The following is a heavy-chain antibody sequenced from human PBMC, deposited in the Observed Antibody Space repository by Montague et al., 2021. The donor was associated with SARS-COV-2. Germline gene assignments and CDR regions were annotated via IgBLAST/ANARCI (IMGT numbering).Heavy chain of an antibody. J-gene: IGHJ4*01. D-gene: IGHD3-9*01. CDR3: ARGHFDWPMGPLRFFDY. Sequence: SETLSLTCTVSGGAISPFYWTWIRQPPGKGLEWIGYIYYSGSTNYNPSLQSRVTISVDTAKKQFSLKLTSVTPADTAVYYCARGHFDWPMGPLRFFDYWGQGTLLPVSS. V-gene: IGHV4-59*01. CDR1: GGAISPFY. CDR2: IYYSGST.